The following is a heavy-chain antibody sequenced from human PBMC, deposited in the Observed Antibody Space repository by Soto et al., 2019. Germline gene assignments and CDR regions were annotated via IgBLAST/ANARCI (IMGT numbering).Heavy chain of an antibody. CDR2: LAWDGGSI. Sequence: EVQLVESGGGLVQPGRSLRLSCAASGFTFDAYPMHWVRQAPGKGLEWVAGLAWDGGSIEYVDSVEGRFTISRDNAKNSLYLQMSSLRDEDTALYYCVRDDAFDFWVQGTQVTVSS. CDR1: GFTFDAYP. CDR3: VRDDAFDF. J-gene: IGHJ3*01. V-gene: IGHV3-9*01.